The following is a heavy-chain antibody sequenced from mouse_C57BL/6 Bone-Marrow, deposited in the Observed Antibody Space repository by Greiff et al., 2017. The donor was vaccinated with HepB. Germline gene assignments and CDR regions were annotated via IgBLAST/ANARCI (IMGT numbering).Heavy chain of an antibody. V-gene: IGHV3-6*01. Sequence: EVKLEESGPGLVKPSQSLSLTCSVTGYSITSGYYWNWIRQFPGNKLEWMGYISYDGSNNYNPSLKNRISITRDTSKNQFFLKLNSVTTEDTATYYCAAYYYGSFAWFAYWGQGTLVTVSA. CDR3: AAYYYGSFAWFAY. D-gene: IGHD1-1*01. J-gene: IGHJ3*01. CDR1: GYSITSGYY. CDR2: ISYDGSN.